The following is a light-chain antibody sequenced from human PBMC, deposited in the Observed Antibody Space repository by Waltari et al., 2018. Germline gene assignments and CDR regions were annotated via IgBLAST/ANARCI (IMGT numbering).Light chain of an antibody. J-gene: IGKJ3*01. CDR2: GGS. CDR3: QQYGDSPLVT. V-gene: IGKV3-20*01. CDR1: QSIRSSY. Sequence: EIVLTQSPGTLSLSPGDRATLSCRVSQSIRSSYLAWYQQKPGLAPRLLVYGGSSRAAGIPDRFSGSGSGTDFTLTISRLEPEDFAVYYCQQYGDSPLVTFGPGTRVDVK.